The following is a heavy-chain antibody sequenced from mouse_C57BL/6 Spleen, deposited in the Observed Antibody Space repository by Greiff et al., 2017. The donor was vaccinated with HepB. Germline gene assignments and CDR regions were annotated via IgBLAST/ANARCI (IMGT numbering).Heavy chain of an antibody. D-gene: IGHD2-3*01. V-gene: IGHV1-80*01. Sequence: VQLQQSGAELVKPGASVKISCKASGYAFSSYWMNWVKQRPGKGLEWIGEIYPGDGDTNYNGKFKGKATLTADKSSSTAYMQLSSLTSEDSAVYVCAREGLGGYSYWYFDVWGTGTTVTVSS. CDR3: AREGLGGYSYWYFDV. CDR2: IYPGDGDT. J-gene: IGHJ1*03. CDR1: GYAFSSYW.